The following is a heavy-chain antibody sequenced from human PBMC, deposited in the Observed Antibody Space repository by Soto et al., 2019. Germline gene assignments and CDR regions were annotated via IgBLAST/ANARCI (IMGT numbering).Heavy chain of an antibody. CDR1: GGTFSSYT. Sequence: QVQLVQSGAEVKKPGSSVKVSCKASGGTFSSYTISWVRQVPGQGLEWMGRIIPILGIANYAQKFQGRVTITADKSTRKAYMELSSLRSEDTAVYYCAREGLGYDILTGYYLPLHYWGQGTLVTVSS. V-gene: IGHV1-69*08. CDR3: AREGLGYDILTGYYLPLHY. D-gene: IGHD3-9*01. CDR2: IIPILGIA. J-gene: IGHJ4*02.